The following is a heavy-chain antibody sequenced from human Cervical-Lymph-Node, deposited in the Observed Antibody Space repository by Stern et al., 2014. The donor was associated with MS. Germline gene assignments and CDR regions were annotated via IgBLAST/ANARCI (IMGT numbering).Heavy chain of an antibody. J-gene: IGHJ4*02. D-gene: IGHD5/OR15-5a*01. CDR1: GFTFSTYP. CDR3: ARDGPIVSVDFDF. V-gene: IGHV3-30*04. Sequence: VQLLESGGGVVQPGRSLRLSCAASGFTFSTYPMHWVRPAPGKGLEWVAVMSYDGSNKYYADSVKGRFTISRDNSKNTLYLQMNSLRTEDTAVYYCARDGPIVSVDFDFWGQGTLVTVSS. CDR2: MSYDGSNK.